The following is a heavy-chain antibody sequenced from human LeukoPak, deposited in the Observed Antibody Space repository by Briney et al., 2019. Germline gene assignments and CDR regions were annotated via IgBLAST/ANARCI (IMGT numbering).Heavy chain of an antibody. CDR3: ARQVVGATVVDP. J-gene: IGHJ5*02. CDR2: IYHSGST. Sequence: SETLSLTCTVSGGSITTYYWSWLRQPPGKGLEGIGYIYHSGSTNYNPSLKSRVIISLDTSKNQFSLKLSSVTAADTAVYFCARQVVGATVVDPWGQGTLVTVSS. D-gene: IGHD1-26*01. CDR1: GGSITTYY. V-gene: IGHV4-59*08.